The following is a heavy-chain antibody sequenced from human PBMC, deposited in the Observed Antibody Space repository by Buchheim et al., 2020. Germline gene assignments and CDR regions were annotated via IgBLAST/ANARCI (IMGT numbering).Heavy chain of an antibody. CDR2: IWYDGSNK. J-gene: IGHJ6*04. V-gene: IGHV3-33*01. CDR3: ARGQRRAAAGHYYYYYGMDV. Sequence: QVQLVESGGGVVQPGRSLRLSCAASGFTFSSYGMHWVRQAPGKGLEWVAVIWYDGSNKYYADSVKGRFTISRDNSKNTLSLPMNSLRAEDTAVYYCARGQRRAAAGHYYYYYGMDVWGKGTT. D-gene: IGHD6-13*01. CDR1: GFTFSSYG.